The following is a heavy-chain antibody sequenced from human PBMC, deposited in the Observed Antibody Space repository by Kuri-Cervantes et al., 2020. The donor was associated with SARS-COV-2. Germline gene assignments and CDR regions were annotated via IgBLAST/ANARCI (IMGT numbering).Heavy chain of an antibody. CDR1: GFTFSSYA. J-gene: IGHJ5*02. V-gene: IGHV3-30-3*01. CDR3: AGEDPSDNWFDP. CDR2: ISYDGSNK. Sequence: GGSLSLSCAASGFTFSSYAMHWVRQAPGKGLEWVAVISYDGSNKYYADSVKGRFTISRDNSKNTLYLQMNSLRAEDTAVYYCAGEDPSDNWFDPWGQGTLVTVSS.